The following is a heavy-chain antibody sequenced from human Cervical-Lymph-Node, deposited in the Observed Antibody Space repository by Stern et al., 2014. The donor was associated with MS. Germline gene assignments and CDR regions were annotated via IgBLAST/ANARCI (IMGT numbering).Heavy chain of an antibody. CDR1: GYSFTNSW. CDR3: ARQGCATTSCHTIDS. V-gene: IGHV5-51*01. D-gene: IGHD2-2*02. Sequence: EVQLLESGAEVKKPGQSLKISCKGSGYSFTNSWMGWVRQMPGKGLELMGIISPVGSDTRYSPAFQGQVTISVDKSLNNASLPGTSLEASDTAMYYCARQGCATTSCHTIDSWGQGTLITVSS. CDR2: ISPVGSDT. J-gene: IGHJ4*02.